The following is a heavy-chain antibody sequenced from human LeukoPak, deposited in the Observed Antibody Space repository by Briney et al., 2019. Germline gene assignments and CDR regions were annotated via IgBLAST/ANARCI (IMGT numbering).Heavy chain of an antibody. CDR1: GFIFSNYW. CDR3: AKGGLRVTDY. CDR2: VNNDGSSA. V-gene: IGHV3-74*03. D-gene: IGHD5/OR15-5a*01. J-gene: IGHJ4*02. Sequence: GGSLKLSCAASGFIFSNYWMHWVRQAPGKGLVWVSRVNNDGSSATYADSVKGRFTISRDNAKNTLYLQMNSLRAEDTAVYYCAKGGLRVTDYWGQGTLVTVSS.